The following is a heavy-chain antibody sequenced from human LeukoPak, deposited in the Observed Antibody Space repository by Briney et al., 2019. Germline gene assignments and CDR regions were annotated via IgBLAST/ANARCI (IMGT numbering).Heavy chain of an antibody. V-gene: IGHV3-48*01. Sequence: GGSLRLSCEASGFPFMTYAMNWVRQSPGKGLEWVAFLTRGSSNIQYAESVKGRFTISRDNDKDSLFLQMNSLRAEDTAVYYCARVVPVHEYYNSYMDVWGKGTTVTVSS. CDR2: LTRGSSNI. CDR1: GFPFMTYA. D-gene: IGHD1-1*01. J-gene: IGHJ6*03. CDR3: ARVVPVHEYYNSYMDV.